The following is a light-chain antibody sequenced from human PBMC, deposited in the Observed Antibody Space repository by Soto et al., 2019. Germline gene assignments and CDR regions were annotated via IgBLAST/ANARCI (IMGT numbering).Light chain of an antibody. Sequence: QSALTQPASVSGSPGQSIIISCIGSSSDVGGYKYVSWYQQNPDKAPKLIIYQVSNRPSGVSNRFSGSKSDNTASLTISGLQAEDEADYYCSSYTNSDTHVFGTGTKVTVL. CDR3: SSYTNSDTHV. V-gene: IGLV2-14*01. CDR2: QVS. J-gene: IGLJ1*01. CDR1: SSDVGGYKY.